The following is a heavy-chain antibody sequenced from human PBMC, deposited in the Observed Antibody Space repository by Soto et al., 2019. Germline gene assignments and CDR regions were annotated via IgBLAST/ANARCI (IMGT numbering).Heavy chain of an antibody. D-gene: IGHD3-9*01. CDR1: GFTFSSYA. J-gene: IGHJ4*02. CDR3: AKGLTPYTYYDILTGPTFDY. V-gene: IGHV3-23*01. CDR2: ISGSGGST. Sequence: GGSLRLSCAASGFTFSSYAMSWVRQAPGKGLEWVSAISGSGGSTYYADSVKGRFTISRDNSKNTLYLQMNSLRAEGTAVYYCAKGLTPYTYYDILTGPTFDYWGQGALVTVPQ.